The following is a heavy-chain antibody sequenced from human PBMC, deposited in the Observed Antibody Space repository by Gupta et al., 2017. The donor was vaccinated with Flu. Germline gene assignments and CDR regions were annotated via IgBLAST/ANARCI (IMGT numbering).Heavy chain of an antibody. CDR2: IIPIFGTA. D-gene: IGHD5-12*01. Sequence: YAISWVRQAPGQGLEWMGGIIPIFGTANYAQKFQGRVTITADKSTSTAYMELSRLRSEDTAVYYCARANVERATIGPAGYWGQGTLVTVSS. J-gene: IGHJ4*02. CDR3: ARANVERATIGPAGY. V-gene: IGHV1-69*06. CDR1: YA.